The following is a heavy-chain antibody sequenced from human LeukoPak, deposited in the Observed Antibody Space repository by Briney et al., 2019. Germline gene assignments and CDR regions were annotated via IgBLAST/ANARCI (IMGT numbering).Heavy chain of an antibody. V-gene: IGHV1-2*02. CDR2: INPNSGGT. D-gene: IGHD1-26*01. J-gene: IGHJ4*02. Sequence: ASVKVSCKASGYTFTGYYIHWVRQAPGQGLEWMGWINPNSGGTNYAQKFRGRVTMTRDTSISTAYMELSRLRSDDTAVYYCAKVPDPHSGSLFYFDYWGQGTLVTVSS. CDR1: GYTFTGYY. CDR3: AKVPDPHSGSLFYFDY.